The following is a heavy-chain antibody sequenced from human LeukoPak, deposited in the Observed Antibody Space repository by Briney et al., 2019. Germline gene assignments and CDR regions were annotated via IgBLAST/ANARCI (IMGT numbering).Heavy chain of an antibody. V-gene: IGHV1-69*05. CDR2: IIPIFGTA. CDR1: GGTFSRYA. CDR3: ARDLTGYYDSSGYFDI. D-gene: IGHD3-22*01. J-gene: IGHJ3*02. Sequence: ASVKVSCKASGGTFSRYAISWERQAPGQGLEWMGGIIPIFGTANYAQKFQGRVTITTDESTSTAYMELSSLRSEDTAVYYCARDLTGYYDSSGYFDIWGQGTMVTVSS.